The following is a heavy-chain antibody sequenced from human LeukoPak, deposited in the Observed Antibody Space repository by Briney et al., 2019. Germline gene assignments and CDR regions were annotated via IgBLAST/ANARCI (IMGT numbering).Heavy chain of an antibody. Sequence: TGGSLRLSCAASGFTFSSYSMNWVRQAPGKGLEWVSSISTSSTYIYYADSVKGRFTISRDNSKNTLYLQMNSLRAEDTAVYYCARGYDSGGYYWGQGTLVTVSS. CDR1: GFTFSSYS. CDR2: ISTSSTYI. V-gene: IGHV3-21*01. D-gene: IGHD3-22*01. J-gene: IGHJ4*02. CDR3: ARGYDSGGYY.